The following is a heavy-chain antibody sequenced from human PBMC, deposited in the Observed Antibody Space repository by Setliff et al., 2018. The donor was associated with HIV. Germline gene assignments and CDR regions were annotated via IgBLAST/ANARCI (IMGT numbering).Heavy chain of an antibody. J-gene: IGHJ6*02. D-gene: IGHD2-21*01. V-gene: IGHV4-39*07. Sequence: SETLSLTCAVSGGSIGTTTYYWGWIRQPPGKGLEWIGSINHSGDSNYSPSLKSRVTMSVDTPKNQVSLKLTSVTAADTAVYYCARRSIVGSTRGYYYYALDVWGQGTTVTVSS. CDR3: ARRSIVGSTRGYYYYALDV. CDR1: GGSIGTTTYY. CDR2: INHSGDS.